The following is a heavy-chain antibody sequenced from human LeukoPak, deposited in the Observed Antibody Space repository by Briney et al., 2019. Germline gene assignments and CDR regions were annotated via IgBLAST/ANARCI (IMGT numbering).Heavy chain of an antibody. V-gene: IGHV1-8*03. J-gene: IGHJ3*02. CDR3: ARGYYDSSGYYSEAFDI. CDR2: MNPNSGNT. CDR1: GYTFTSYD. Sequence: ASVKVSCKASGYTFTSYDINWVRQATGQGLEWMGWMNPNSGNTGYAQKFQGRVTITRNTSISTAYMELSSLRSEDTAVYYCARGYYDSSGYYSEAFDIWGQGTMVTVSS. D-gene: IGHD3-22*01.